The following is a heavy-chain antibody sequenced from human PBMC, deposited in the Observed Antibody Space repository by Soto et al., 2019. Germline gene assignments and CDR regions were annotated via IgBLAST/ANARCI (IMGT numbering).Heavy chain of an antibody. CDR1: AGLPSSGSYY. Sequence: SEDLSLTCTVSAGLPSSGSYYWSWIRQPPGKGLEWIGYIYYSGSTNYNPSLKSRVTISVDTSKNQFSLKLSSVTAADTAVYYCAREAPDFWSGHRGVDYSGQGTLVTV. V-gene: IGHV4-61*01. J-gene: IGHJ4*02. CDR2: IYYSGST. D-gene: IGHD3-3*01. CDR3: AREAPDFWSGHRGVDY.